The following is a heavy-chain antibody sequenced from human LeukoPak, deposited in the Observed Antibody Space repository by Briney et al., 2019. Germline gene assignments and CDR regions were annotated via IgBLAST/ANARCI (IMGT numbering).Heavy chain of an antibody. Sequence: GGSLRLSCAASGFTCRSYAMSWVRQAPGKGLEWVSALSGSGGSTYYADPVEGRLTISRDHSSNTLYLQMNRPRAEDTALYYCEKDDADNCQWAPIDYWGQGTLVTVSS. D-gene: IGHD1-26*01. CDR2: LSGSGGST. V-gene: IGHV3-23*01. CDR1: GFTCRSYA. J-gene: IGHJ4*02. CDR3: EKDDADNCQWAPIDY.